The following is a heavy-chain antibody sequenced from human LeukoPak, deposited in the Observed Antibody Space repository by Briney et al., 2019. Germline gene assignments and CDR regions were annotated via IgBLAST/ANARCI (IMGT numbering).Heavy chain of an antibody. Sequence: GGSLRLSCAASGFTFSSYAMSWVRQAPGKGLEWVSAISGSGGSTYYADSVKGRFTISRDNSKNTLYLQMNSLRAEDTAVYYCARSEVDIVATVCFAYWGQGTLVTVSS. CDR3: ARSEVDIVATVCFAY. CDR2: ISGSGGST. D-gene: IGHD5-12*01. CDR1: GFTFSSYA. V-gene: IGHV3-23*01. J-gene: IGHJ4*02.